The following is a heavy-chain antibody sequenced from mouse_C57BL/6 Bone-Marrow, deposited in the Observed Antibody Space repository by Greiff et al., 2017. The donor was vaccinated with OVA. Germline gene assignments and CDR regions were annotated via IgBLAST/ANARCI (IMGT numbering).Heavy chain of an antibody. J-gene: IGHJ4*01. CDR1: GFNITDDY. CDR2: IDPENGDT. D-gene: IGHD1-1*01. Sequence: VQLQQSGAELVRPGASVKLSCTASGFNITDDYMHWVKQRPEQGLEWIGWIDPENGDTEYDSKFQGKATITADPSSNTAYLQLSRLTSEDTAVYYCTASTVVAPGAMDYGGQGTSVTVSS. CDR3: TASTVVAPGAMDY. V-gene: IGHV14-4*01.